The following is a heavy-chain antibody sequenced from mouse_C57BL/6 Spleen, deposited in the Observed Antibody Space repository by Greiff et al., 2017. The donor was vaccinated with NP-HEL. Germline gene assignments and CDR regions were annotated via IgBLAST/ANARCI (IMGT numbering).Heavy chain of an antibody. CDR1: GFTFSDYY. D-gene: IGHD2-1*01. V-gene: IGHV5-16*01. CDR2: INYDGSST. CDR3: AREGVYGNYPFAY. J-gene: IGHJ3*01. Sequence: EVMLVESEGGLVQPGSSMKLSCTASGFTFSDYYMAWVRQVPEKGLEWVANINYDGSSTYYLDSLKSRFIISRDNAKNILYLQMSSLKSEDTATYYCAREGVYGNYPFAYWGQGTLVTVSA.